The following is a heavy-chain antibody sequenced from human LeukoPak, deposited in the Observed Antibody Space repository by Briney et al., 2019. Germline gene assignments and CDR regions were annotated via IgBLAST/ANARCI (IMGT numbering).Heavy chain of an antibody. V-gene: IGHV3-74*01. D-gene: IGHD7-27*01. CDR1: GFTFSSYW. CDR2: TNSDGSST. J-gene: IGHJ4*02. CDR3: ARDNWGSLDY. Sequence: GGSLRLSCAASGFTFSSYWMHWVRQAPGKGLVWVSRTNSDGSSTSYADSVKGRFTISKDNAKNTLYLQMNSLRAEDTAVYYCARDNWGSLDYWGQGALITVSS.